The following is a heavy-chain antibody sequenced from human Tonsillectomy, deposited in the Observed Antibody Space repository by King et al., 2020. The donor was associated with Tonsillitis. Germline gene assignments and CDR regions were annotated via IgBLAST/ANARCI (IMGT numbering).Heavy chain of an antibody. D-gene: IGHD4-17*01. V-gene: IGHV1-2*02. Sequence: VQLVESGAEVKKPGASVKVSCKASGYTFTGYYMHWVRQAPGQGLEWMGWINPNSGGTNYAQKFQGRVTMTRDTSISTAYMELSRLRSDDTAVYYCARGETTVTKYYFDYWAREPWSPSPQ. CDR1: GYTFTGYY. CDR3: ARGETTVTKYYFDY. J-gene: IGHJ4*02. CDR2: INPNSGGT.